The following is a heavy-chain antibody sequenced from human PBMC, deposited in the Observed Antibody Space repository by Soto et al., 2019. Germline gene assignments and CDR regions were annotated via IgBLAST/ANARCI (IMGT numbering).Heavy chain of an antibody. Sequence: GGSLRLSCAASGFTFSNTWMHWGRQAPGKGLVWVSHINSDGTTTTYADSVKGRFTISRDNAKNTVHLQMNSPGAEDTAVYYCATDGSYAQHVWGQGTTVTVSS. J-gene: IGHJ6*02. CDR1: GFTFSNTW. D-gene: IGHD2-2*01. CDR3: ATDGSYAQHV. V-gene: IGHV3-74*01. CDR2: INSDGTTT.